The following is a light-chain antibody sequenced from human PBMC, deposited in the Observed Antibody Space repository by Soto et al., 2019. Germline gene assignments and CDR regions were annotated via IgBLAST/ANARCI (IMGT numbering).Light chain of an antibody. CDR2: AAS. CDR3: QQTYSTPFP. Sequence: IQMTQSPSSLSASVGDRVTITCRASQRISNYLNWYQQKPGKAPKLLIYAASNLQSGVPSRLSGSGSGTDFTLTISNLQPEDFETYYCQQTYSTPFPFGPGTKVPI. CDR1: QRISNY. J-gene: IGKJ3*01. V-gene: IGKV1-39*01.